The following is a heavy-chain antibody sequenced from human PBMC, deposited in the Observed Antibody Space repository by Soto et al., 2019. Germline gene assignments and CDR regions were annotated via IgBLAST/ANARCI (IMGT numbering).Heavy chain of an antibody. D-gene: IGHD2-2*01. CDR3: AGQYCYRSSCYALY. Sequence: GGSVRVSCAAAGFTFSTYGMHWVRQAPGKGLEWVAVIWHDGSNKYYADYVKGRFTISRDNCKSTVIVEMHSWGAEDPDVYYCAGQYCYRSSCYALYWGRGTLVTVSS. J-gene: IGHJ4*02. V-gene: IGHV3-30*02. CDR1: GFTFSTYG. CDR2: IWHDGSNK.